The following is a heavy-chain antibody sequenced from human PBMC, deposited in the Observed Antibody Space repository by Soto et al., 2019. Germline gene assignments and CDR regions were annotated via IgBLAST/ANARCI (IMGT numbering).Heavy chain of an antibody. D-gene: IGHD4-4*01. V-gene: IGHV3-30-3*01. CDR2: ISYDGSTK. Sequence: VQLLESGGGLVRPGGSLRLSCAASEFSFGSYAINWVRQAPGKGLEWVAVISYDGSTKYYADSVRGRFTISRDNSKNTLYLQMTSLRAEDTAVYYCARDLWYSNYGGNYYFDLWGRGTLVTVSS. CDR1: EFSFGSYA. CDR3: ARDLWYSNYGGNYYFDL. J-gene: IGHJ2*01.